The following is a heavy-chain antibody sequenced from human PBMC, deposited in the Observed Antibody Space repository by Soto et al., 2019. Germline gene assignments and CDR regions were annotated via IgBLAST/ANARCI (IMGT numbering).Heavy chain of an antibody. D-gene: IGHD4-4*01. V-gene: IGHV1-2*02. CDR2: INPNSGGT. Sequence: QGQLVQSGAEAKKSGASVKVSCKASGYTFTGPYIHWVRQAPGQGLEWMGWINPNSGGTDFAQKFQGRVTMTRDTSISTVYMELNSLRSDDTGVYYCARDFRTDSHGVDVWGQGTAVTVSS. J-gene: IGHJ6*02. CDR3: ARDFRTDSHGVDV. CDR1: GYTFTGPY.